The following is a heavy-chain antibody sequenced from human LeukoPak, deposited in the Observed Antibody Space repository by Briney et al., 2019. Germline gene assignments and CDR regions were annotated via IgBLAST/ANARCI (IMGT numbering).Heavy chain of an antibody. D-gene: IGHD6-19*01. J-gene: IGHJ3*02. CDR3: ASISSGWYDAFDI. CDR2: MNPNSGNT. Sequence: GASVKVSCKASGYTFTSYDINWVRQATGQGLEWMGWMNPNSGNTGYAQEFQGRVTITRNTSISTAYMELSSLRSEDTAVYYCASISSGWYDAFDIWGQGTMVTVSS. V-gene: IGHV1-8*03. CDR1: GYTFTSYD.